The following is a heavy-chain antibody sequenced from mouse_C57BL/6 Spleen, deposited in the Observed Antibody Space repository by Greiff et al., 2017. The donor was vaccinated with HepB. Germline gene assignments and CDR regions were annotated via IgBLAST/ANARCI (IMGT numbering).Heavy chain of an antibody. J-gene: IGHJ3*01. V-gene: IGHV1-15*01. D-gene: IGHD2-3*01. CDR2: IDPETGGT. Sequence: QVQLQQSGAELVRPGASVTLSCKASGYTFTDYEMHWVKQTPVHGLEWIGAIDPETGGTAYNQKFKGKAILTADKSSSTAYMELRSLTSEDSAVYYCTRSRWLLSWFAYWGQGTLVTVSA. CDR1: GYTFTDYE. CDR3: TRSRWLLSWFAY.